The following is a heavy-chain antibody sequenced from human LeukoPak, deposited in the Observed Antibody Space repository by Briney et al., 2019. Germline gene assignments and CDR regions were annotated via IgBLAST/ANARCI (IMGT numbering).Heavy chain of an antibody. Sequence: PGGSLRLSCAASGFTLSSYWMSWVRQAPGKGLEWVANIKEDGSEKYYVDSVKGRFTISRDNAKNSLYLQMNSLRAEDTAVYYCARSPVADYWGQGTLVTVSS. J-gene: IGHJ4*02. CDR1: GFTLSSYW. CDR2: IKEDGSEK. D-gene: IGHD6-19*01. CDR3: ARSPVADY. V-gene: IGHV3-7*01.